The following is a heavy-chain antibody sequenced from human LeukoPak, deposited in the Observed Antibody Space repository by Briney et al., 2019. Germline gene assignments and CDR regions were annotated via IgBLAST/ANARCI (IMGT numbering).Heavy chain of an antibody. D-gene: IGHD5-24*01. J-gene: IGHJ4*02. V-gene: IGHV4-34*01. Sequence: SETLSLTCAVYGGSFSGYYWSWIRQPPGKGLEWIGEINHSGSTNYNPSLKSRVTISVVTSKNQFSLKLSSVTAADTAVYYCARGGDGYNPFDYWGQGTLVTVSS. CDR2: INHSGST. CDR3: ARGGDGYNPFDY. CDR1: GGSFSGYY.